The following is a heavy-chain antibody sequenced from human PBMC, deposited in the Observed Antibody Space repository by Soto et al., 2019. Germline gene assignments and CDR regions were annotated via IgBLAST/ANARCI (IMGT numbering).Heavy chain of an antibody. Sequence: EAQLVESGGGLVQPGGYLRLSCAASGFTFSSYWMSWVRQAPGKGLEWVANIKQDGSEKDYVDSVKGRFTISRDNAKNSLYLKMNSLRAKDKAVYYCARMGYFDWLLVDYGGQGTLVTDSS. D-gene: IGHD3-9*01. CDR2: IKQDGSEK. CDR3: ARMGYFDWLLVDY. CDR1: GFTFSSYW. V-gene: IGHV3-7*05. J-gene: IGHJ4*02.